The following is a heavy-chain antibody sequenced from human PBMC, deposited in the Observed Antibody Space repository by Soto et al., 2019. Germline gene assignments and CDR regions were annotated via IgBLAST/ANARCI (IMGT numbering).Heavy chain of an antibody. Sequence: PGGSLRLSCAASGFTFSSYGMHWVRQAPGKGLEWVAVISYDGSNKYYADSVKGRFTISRDNSKNTLYLQMNSLRAEDTAVYYCAKGLRFGLRYFDWLSMVEGMDVWGQGTTVTVSS. CDR2: ISYDGSNK. V-gene: IGHV3-30*18. CDR1: GFTFSSYG. CDR3: AKGLRFGLRYFDWLSMVEGMDV. J-gene: IGHJ6*02. D-gene: IGHD3-9*01.